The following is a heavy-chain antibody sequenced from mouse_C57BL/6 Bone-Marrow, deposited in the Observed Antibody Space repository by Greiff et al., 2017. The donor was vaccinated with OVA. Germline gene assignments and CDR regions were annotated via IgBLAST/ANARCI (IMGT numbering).Heavy chain of an antibody. CDR1: GFSFNTYA. Sequence: EVQGVESGGGLVQPKGSLKLSCAASGFSFNTYAMNWVRQAPGKGLEWVARIRSKSNNYATYYADSVKDRFTISRDDSESMLYLQMNNLKTEDTAMYYCVRQSYGNDFDYWGQGTTLTVSS. D-gene: IGHD2-1*01. V-gene: IGHV10-1*01. J-gene: IGHJ2*01. CDR2: IRSKSNNYAT. CDR3: VRQSYGNDFDY.